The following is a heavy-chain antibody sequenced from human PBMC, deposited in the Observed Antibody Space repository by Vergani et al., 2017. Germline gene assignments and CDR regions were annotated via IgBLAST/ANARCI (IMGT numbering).Heavy chain of an antibody. Sequence: QVQLVESGGGLVKPGGSLRLSCAASGFSFSDHYMTWIRQAPGKGLEWVSYISNSGNTIEYADSVRGRVCISRDNAKSSLFLQMDSLRAEDTAVYYCARDHRDYNNYPGTFYIWGQGSMVTVSS. D-gene: IGHD5-24*01. CDR1: GFSFSDHY. J-gene: IGHJ3*02. V-gene: IGHV3-11*01. CDR2: ISNSGNTI. CDR3: ARDHRDYNNYPGTFYI.